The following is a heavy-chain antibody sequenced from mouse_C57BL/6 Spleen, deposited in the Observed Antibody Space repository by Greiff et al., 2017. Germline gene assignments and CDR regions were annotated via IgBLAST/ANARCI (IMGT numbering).Heavy chain of an antibody. V-gene: IGHV1-82*01. CDR3: ARILYGKDWYFDV. J-gene: IGHJ1*03. CDR1: GYAFSSSW. CDR2: IYPGDGDT. Sequence: QVQLQQSGPELVKPGASVKISCKASGYAFSSSWMNWVKQRPGKGLEWIGRIYPGDGDTNYNGKFKGKATLTADKSSSTAYMQLSSLTSEDSAVXFCARILYGKDWYFDVWGTGTTVTVSS. D-gene: IGHD2-1*01.